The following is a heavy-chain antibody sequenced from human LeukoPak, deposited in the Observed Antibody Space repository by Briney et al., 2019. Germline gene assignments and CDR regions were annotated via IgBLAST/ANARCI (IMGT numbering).Heavy chain of an antibody. CDR3: TSSTIFGVVRDFDY. CDR2: IRSKAYGGTT. D-gene: IGHD3-3*01. V-gene: IGHV3-49*03. J-gene: IGHJ4*02. CDR1: GFTFGDYA. Sequence: GGSLRLSCTASGFTFGDYAMSWFRQAPGKGLEWVGFIRSKAYGGTTEYAASVKGRFTISRDDSKGIAYLQMNSLKTEDTAVYYCTSSTIFGVVRDFDYWGQGTLVTVSS.